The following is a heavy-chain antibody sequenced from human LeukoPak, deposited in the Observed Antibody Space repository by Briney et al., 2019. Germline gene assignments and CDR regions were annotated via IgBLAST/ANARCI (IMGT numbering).Heavy chain of an antibody. Sequence: PGGSLRLSCAASGFTFSSYAMSWVRQAPGKGLEWVSAISGSGGSTYYADSVKGRFTISRDNSKNTLYLQMNSLRAEDTAVYYCARPSSSGLYYFDYWGQGTLVTVSS. CDR2: ISGSGGST. D-gene: IGHD6-19*01. V-gene: IGHV3-23*01. J-gene: IGHJ4*02. CDR3: ARPSSSGLYYFDY. CDR1: GFTFSSYA.